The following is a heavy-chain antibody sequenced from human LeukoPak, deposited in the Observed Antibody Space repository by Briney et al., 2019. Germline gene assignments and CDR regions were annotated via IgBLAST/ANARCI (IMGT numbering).Heavy chain of an antibody. Sequence: GSLRLSCAASGFTFTNYWMSWVRQAPGKGLEWIGYIYYNGDTHYNPSLNSRLPMSVDTPNKQFSLNLRSVTAADTAVYYCVRGPYGSSISNWFDPWGQGLLVTVSS. CDR3: VRGPYGSSISNWFDP. V-gene: IGHV4-59*01. J-gene: IGHJ5*02. CDR1: GFTFTNYW. D-gene: IGHD3-10*01. CDR2: IYYNGDT.